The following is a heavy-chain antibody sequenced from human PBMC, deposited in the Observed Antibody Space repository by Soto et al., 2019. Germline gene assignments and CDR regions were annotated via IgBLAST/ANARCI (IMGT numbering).Heavy chain of an antibody. CDR3: ARERRGGYWFDP. CDR2: IYYSGST. J-gene: IGHJ5*02. V-gene: IGHV4-30-4*01. Sequence: SETLSLTCTVSGGSISSGDYYWSWIRQPPGKGLEWIGYIYYSGSTYYNPSLKSRVTISVDTSKNQFSLKLSSVTAADTAVYYCARERRGGYWFDPWGQGTLVTVSS. CDR1: GGSISSGDYY.